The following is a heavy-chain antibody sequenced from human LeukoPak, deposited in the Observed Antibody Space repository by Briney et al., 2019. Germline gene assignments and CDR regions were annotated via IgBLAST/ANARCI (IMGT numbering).Heavy chain of an antibody. Sequence: GVPLQISCNASAYIFTTYCIGGVRQMPAKGLEWMAIIFPSDSDARYSPSSRGEVTTSADKSISTAYLQWRRLKGSDTAMYYCARPNLMAASSNDAFDIWGQGRMVTVSS. CDR1: AYIFTTYC. V-gene: IGHV5-51*01. CDR2: IFPSDSDA. CDR3: ARPNLMAASSNDAFDI. D-gene: IGHD6-13*01. J-gene: IGHJ3*02.